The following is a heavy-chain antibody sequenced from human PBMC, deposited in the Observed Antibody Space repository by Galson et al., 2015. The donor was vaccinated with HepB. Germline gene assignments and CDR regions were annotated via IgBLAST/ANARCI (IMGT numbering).Heavy chain of an antibody. J-gene: IGHJ6*02. V-gene: IGHV1-18*04. CDR2: ISSYNGDT. D-gene: IGHD3-10*01. CDR1: GYTFTDYG. CDR3: ARSGGVSSYYYYGMDV. Sequence: SVKVSCKASGYTFTDYGFNWLRQAPGQGLEWMGWISSYNGDTDYAQNFQNRVTMTTDTSTNTAYMEVRSLTSADTAVYYCARSGGVSSYYYYGMDVWGQGTTVTVSS.